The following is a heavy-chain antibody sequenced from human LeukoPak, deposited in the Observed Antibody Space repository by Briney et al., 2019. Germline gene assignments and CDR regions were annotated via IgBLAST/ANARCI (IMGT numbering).Heavy chain of an antibody. Sequence: SETLSLTCTVSGYSISSGYYWGWIRQPPGKGLEWIGSIYHSGSTYYNPSLKSRVTISVDTSKNQFSLKLSSVTAADTAVYYCARVYDSSGLSFDYWGQGTLVTVSS. D-gene: IGHD3-22*01. CDR1: GYSISSGYY. V-gene: IGHV4-38-2*02. CDR3: ARVYDSSGLSFDY. J-gene: IGHJ4*02. CDR2: IYHSGST.